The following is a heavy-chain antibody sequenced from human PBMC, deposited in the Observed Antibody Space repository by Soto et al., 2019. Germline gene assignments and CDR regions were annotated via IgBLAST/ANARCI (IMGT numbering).Heavy chain of an antibody. J-gene: IGHJ4*02. Sequence: GGYLRLSCAASGFTFSSYSMNWVRQAPGKGLEWVSSISSSSSYIYYADSVKGRFTISRDNAKNSLYLQMNSLRAEDTAVYYCTPEPAMVIVFWGQGPLVTVSS. D-gene: IGHD2-21*01. CDR2: ISSSSSYI. CDR3: TPEPAMVIVF. CDR1: GFTFSSYS. V-gene: IGHV3-21*01.